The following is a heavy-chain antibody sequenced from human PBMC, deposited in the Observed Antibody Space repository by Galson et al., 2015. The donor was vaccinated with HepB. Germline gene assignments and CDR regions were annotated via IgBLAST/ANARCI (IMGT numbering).Heavy chain of an antibody. J-gene: IGHJ3*02. CDR1: GFTFGDYA. CDR3: TRVRDGSGWYGDAFDI. D-gene: IGHD6-19*01. V-gene: IGHV3-49*03. Sequence: SLRLSCAASGFTFGDYAMSWFRQAPGKGLEWVGFIRSKAYGGTTEYAASVKGRFTISGDDSKSIAYLQMNSLKTEDTAVYYCTRVRDGSGWYGDAFDIWGQGTMVTVSS. CDR2: IRSKAYGGTT.